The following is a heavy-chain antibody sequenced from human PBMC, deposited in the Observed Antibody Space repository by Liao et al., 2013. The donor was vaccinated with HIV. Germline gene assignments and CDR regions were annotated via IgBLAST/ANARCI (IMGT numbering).Heavy chain of an antibody. CDR2: IYYGGST. J-gene: IGHJ4*01. V-gene: IGHV4-59*05. CDR3: ARNRDIAARIGSPYYFVL. CDR1: GGSISSYY. D-gene: IGHD6-6*01. Sequence: QVQLQESGPGLVKPSETLSLTCTVSGGSISSYYWSWIRQPPGRDWSGLGRIYYGGSTYYNPSLKSRVTISLYTSENQFSLRLTSVTAADTALYYCARNRDIAARIGSPYYFVLLGPTEPVGHRLL.